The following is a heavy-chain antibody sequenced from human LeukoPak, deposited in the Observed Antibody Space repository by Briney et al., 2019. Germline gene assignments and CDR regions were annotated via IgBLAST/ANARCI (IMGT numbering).Heavy chain of an antibody. J-gene: IGHJ4*02. V-gene: IGHV3-33*01. CDR1: GFTFSSYG. D-gene: IGHD3-10*01. Sequence: PGRSLRVSCAASGFTFSSYGMHWVRQAPGKGLEWVAVIWYDGSNKYYADSVKGRFTISRDNSKNTLYLQMNSLRAEDTAVYYCARDSNVRGLDYWGQGTLVTVSS. CDR3: ARDSNVRGLDY. CDR2: IWYDGSNK.